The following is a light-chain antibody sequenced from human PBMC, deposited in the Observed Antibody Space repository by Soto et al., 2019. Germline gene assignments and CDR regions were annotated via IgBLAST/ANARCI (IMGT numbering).Light chain of an antibody. V-gene: IGKV3-15*01. CDR1: QSVSSN. Sequence: EIVMTQSPATLSVSPGERATLSCRASQSVSSNLAWYQQKPGQAPRLLIYGASTRATGIPARFSGSGSGTEFTLTISSLQAEDVAVYYCQQYYNTPLTFSQGTKVEIK. J-gene: IGKJ1*01. CDR3: QQYYNTPLT. CDR2: GAS.